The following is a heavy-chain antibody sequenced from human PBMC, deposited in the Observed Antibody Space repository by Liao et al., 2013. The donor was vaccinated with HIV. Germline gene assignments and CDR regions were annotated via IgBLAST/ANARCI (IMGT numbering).Heavy chain of an antibody. V-gene: IGHV4-61*02. CDR3: ARGGFYDSGGSFHFRFDP. D-gene: IGHD3-22*01. CDR2: VYLSGRS. CDR1: GASISSGSYY. J-gene: IGHJ5*02. Sequence: QVQLEESGPRLVKPSQTLSLTCTVSGASISSGSYYWTWIRQPAGKALEWIGRVYLSGRSNYNPSLQSRVTISLDPSKNQFSLELRSVTAADTAVYYCARGGFYDSGGSFHFRFDPWGQGTLVTVSS.